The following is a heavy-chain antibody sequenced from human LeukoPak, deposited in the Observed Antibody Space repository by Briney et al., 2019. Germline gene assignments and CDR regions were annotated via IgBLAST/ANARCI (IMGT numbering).Heavy chain of an antibody. CDR3: AKLSPTDTPGDY. D-gene: IGHD1-14*01. V-gene: IGHV3-30*02. CDR1: GFMFSSYG. CDR2: IRYDGSNK. J-gene: IGHJ4*02. Sequence: GGSLRLSRAASGFMFSSYGMHWVRQAPGKGLEWVAFIRYDGSNKYSGDSVRGRFTISRDNSKNTLYLQMNSLRAEDTAVYYCAKLSPTDTPGDYWGQGTLVTVSS.